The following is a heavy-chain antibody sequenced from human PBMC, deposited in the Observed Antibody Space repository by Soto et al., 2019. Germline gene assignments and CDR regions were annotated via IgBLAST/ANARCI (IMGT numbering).Heavy chain of an antibody. D-gene: IGHD1-7*01. CDR3: AKDRRAGGNYGFYSDF. CDR2: SSATGAGT. Sequence: EVQLLESGGGLVQPGGSLRLSCAASGFTFSSYGMTWVRQAPGKGLEWVSFSSATGAGTYYADAVKGRFTISRDNSKHTLYLPMTSLRADDTAVYYCAKDRRAGGNYGFYSDFWGQGALVIVSS. V-gene: IGHV3-23*01. CDR1: GFTFSSYG. J-gene: IGHJ4*02.